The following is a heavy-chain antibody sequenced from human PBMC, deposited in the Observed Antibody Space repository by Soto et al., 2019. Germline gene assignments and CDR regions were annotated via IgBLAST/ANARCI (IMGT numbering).Heavy chain of an antibody. CDR1: GYTFTSYD. Sequence: QVQLVQSGAEVKKPGASVKVSCKASGYTFTSYDINWVRQATGQGLEWMGWMNPNSGNTGYAQKFQGRVTMTRNTARSTAYRELRSLRSEDTAVYYCARGLGYCTNGVCYPYYCGMDVWGQGTTVTVSS. D-gene: IGHD2-8*01. V-gene: IGHV1-8*01. CDR2: MNPNSGNT. J-gene: IGHJ6*02. CDR3: ARGLGYCTNGVCYPYYCGMDV.